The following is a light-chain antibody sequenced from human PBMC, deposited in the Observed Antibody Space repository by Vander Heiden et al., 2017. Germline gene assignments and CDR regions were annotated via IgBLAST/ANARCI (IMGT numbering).Light chain of an antibody. CDR1: QSLLHSNGYNY. Sequence: DIVMTQSPLPLPVPPREPASLPCRSSQSLLHSNGYNYLDWYLQKPGQAPQLLIYLGSNRASGVPDRFSGSGSGTDFTLKISRVEAEDVGVYYCMQALQTPYTFGQGTKLEIK. CDR2: LGS. CDR3: MQALQTPYT. J-gene: IGKJ2*01. V-gene: IGKV2-28*01.